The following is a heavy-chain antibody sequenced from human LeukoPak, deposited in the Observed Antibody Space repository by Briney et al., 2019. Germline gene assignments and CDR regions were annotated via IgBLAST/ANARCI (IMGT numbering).Heavy chain of an antibody. Sequence: PGGSLRLSCAASGFTFSSFSMNWVRQAPGKGLEWVSYIRSSGSGTDYTGSVKGRFTISRDNAKNTLYLQMNSLRAEDTAVYYCARDRRYNWNYVPMDVWGKGTTVTVSS. J-gene: IGHJ6*03. D-gene: IGHD1-7*01. CDR3: ARDRRYNWNYVPMDV. CDR2: IRSSGSGT. V-gene: IGHV3-48*04. CDR1: GFTFSSFS.